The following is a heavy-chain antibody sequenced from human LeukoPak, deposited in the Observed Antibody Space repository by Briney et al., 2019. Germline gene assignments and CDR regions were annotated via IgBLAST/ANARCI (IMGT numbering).Heavy chain of an antibody. D-gene: IGHD7-27*01. V-gene: IGHV3-23*01. CDR1: GFTSSNHA. CDR3: TRRGPNWGFFDY. J-gene: IGHJ4*02. CDR2: ISGSGDST. Sequence: GGALRLSCAASGFTSSNHAMSWVRQAPGKGLEWVSTISGSGDSTYSADSVQCRFTISGDNSKNTLYLQMNSLRSEDTAVYYCTRRGPNWGFFDYWGRGTLVTVSS.